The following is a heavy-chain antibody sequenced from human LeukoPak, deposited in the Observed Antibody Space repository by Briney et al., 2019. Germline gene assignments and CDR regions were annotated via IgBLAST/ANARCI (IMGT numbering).Heavy chain of an antibody. J-gene: IGHJ4*02. CDR3: ATGASKLAIFGVVYFDY. D-gene: IGHD3-3*01. V-gene: IGHV1-24*01. Sequence: ASVKVSCKVSGYTLTELSMHWVRQAPGKGLEWMGGFDPGDGETIYAQKFQGRVTMTEDTSTDTAYMELSSLRSEDTAVYYCATGASKLAIFGVVYFDYWGQGTLVTVSS. CDR2: FDPGDGET. CDR1: GYTLTELS.